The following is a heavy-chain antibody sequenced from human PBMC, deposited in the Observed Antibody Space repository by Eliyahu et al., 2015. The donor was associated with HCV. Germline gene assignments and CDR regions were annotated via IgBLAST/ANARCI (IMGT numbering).Heavy chain of an antibody. CDR2: IKHDGSET. V-gene: IGHV3-7*01. CDR1: GFTFSSYW. J-gene: IGHJ4*02. Sequence: EVQLVESGGGLVQPGGSLILSCAVSGFTFSSYWMNXXRQAPGKGLDWVANIKHDGSETFYVDSVKGRFTISRDDAKNSLYLHLNSLRAEDTAVYYCVRGTNAAAGLDYWGQGTLVTVSS. CDR3: VRGTNAAAGLDY. D-gene: IGHD6-25*01.